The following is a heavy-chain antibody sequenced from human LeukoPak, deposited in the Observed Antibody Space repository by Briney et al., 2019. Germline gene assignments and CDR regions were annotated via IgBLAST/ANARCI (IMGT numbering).Heavy chain of an antibody. J-gene: IGHJ3*02. Sequence: KPSETLSLTCTVSGGSISSGAYQWGWIRQPPGKGLEWIATLSYGGSTYYSPSLKSRVTVSVDTSKNQFSLKLSFVTAADTAVYSCARRDLNMHAFDIWGQGTMVTVSS. V-gene: IGHV4-39*01. CDR3: ARRDLNMHAFDI. CDR2: LSYGGST. D-gene: IGHD2-2*01. CDR1: GGSISSGAYQ.